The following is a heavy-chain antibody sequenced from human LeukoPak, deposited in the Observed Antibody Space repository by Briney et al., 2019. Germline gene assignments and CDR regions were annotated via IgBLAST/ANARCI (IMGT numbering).Heavy chain of an antibody. Sequence: GGSLRLSCAACGFTFSSYWMHWVRQAPGKGLMWVSRINSDGSSTSYADSVKGRFTISRDNAKNTLYPQMNSLRAEDTAVYYRARGVGYCSSTSCYWWFDPWGQGTLVTVSS. V-gene: IGHV3-74*01. J-gene: IGHJ5*02. CDR1: GFTFSSYW. CDR2: INSDGSST. CDR3: ARGVGYCSSTSCYWWFDP. D-gene: IGHD2-2*01.